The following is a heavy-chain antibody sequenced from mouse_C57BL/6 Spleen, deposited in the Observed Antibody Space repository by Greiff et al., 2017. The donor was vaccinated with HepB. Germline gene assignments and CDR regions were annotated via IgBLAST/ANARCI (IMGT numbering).Heavy chain of an antibody. V-gene: IGHV1-62-2*01. CDR1: GYTFTEYT. CDR2: FYPGSGSI. D-gene: IGHD2-4*01. J-gene: IGHJ3*01. CDR3: ARHEDRSYYDYGAWFAY. Sequence: QVQLQQSGAELVKPGASVKLSCKASGYTFTEYTIHWVKQRSGQGLEWIGWFYPGSGSIKYNEKFKDKATLTADKSSSTVYMELSRLTSEDSAVYFCARHEDRSYYDYGAWFAYWGQGTLVTVSA.